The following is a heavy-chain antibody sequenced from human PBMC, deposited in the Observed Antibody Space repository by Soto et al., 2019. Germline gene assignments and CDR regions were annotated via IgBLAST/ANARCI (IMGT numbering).Heavy chain of an antibody. V-gene: IGHV3-74*01. J-gene: IGHJ4*02. CDR1: GFTFSSYW. Sequence: PGGSLRLSCAASGFTFSSYWMHWVRQASGKGLVWVSRISFDGSTTTYADSVKGRFTISRDNAKNTLYLQMNSLRAEDTAFYYCARGGAHTAMANEYWGQGALVTVSS. D-gene: IGHD5-18*01. CDR2: ISFDGSTT. CDR3: ARGGAHTAMANEY.